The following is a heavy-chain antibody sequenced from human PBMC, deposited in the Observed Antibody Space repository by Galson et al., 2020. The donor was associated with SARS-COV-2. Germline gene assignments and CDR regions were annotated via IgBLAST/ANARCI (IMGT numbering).Heavy chain of an antibody. J-gene: IGHJ6*02. Sequence: ESGPTLVKPTQTLTLTCTFSGFSLSTPGMCLRWIRQPPGKALEWLARIDWDDDKFYSTPLTTRLTLSKDTSRNQVVLTLTDMDPVDTATYYCARMTRGNMGVGYYYYGLDVWGQGTTVTVS. CDR3: ARMTRGNMGVGYYYYGLDV. CDR1: GFSLSTPGMC. V-gene: IGHV2-70*17. CDR2: IDWDDDK. D-gene: IGHD3-3*01.